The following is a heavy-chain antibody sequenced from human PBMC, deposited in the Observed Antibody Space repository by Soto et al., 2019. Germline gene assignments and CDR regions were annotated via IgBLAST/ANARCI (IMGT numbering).Heavy chain of an antibody. Sequence: SETLSLTCTVSGASVSSDNYYWSWIRQPPGKGLEWIGYFYYSGSTNYNPSLRSRVSISVDTSKNQFSLKLSSVTAADTAVYYCASMVLQFLEWSPQYYFDFWGQGTLVTVSS. CDR2: FYYSGST. CDR1: GASVSSDNYY. J-gene: IGHJ4*02. V-gene: IGHV4-61*01. CDR3: ASMVLQFLEWSPQYYFDF. D-gene: IGHD3-3*01.